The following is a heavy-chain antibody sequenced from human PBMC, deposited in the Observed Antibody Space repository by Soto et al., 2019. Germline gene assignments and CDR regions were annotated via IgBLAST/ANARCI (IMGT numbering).Heavy chain of an antibody. Sequence: GGSLRLSCAASGFTFSSYAMHWVRQAPGKGLEWVAVISYDGSNKYYADSVKGRFTISRNNSKNTLYLQMNSLRAEDTAVYYSARALPDCSSTSCYGFPFGYWGQGTLVTVSS. CDR2: ISYDGSNK. J-gene: IGHJ4*02. V-gene: IGHV3-30-3*01. D-gene: IGHD2-2*01. CDR1: GFTFSSYA. CDR3: ARALPDCSSTSCYGFPFGY.